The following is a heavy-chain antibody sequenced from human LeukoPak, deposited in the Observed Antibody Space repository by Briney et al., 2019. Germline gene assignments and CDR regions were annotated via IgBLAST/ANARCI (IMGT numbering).Heavy chain of an antibody. CDR2: ISSSRSDT. CDR1: GFTFSDYY. D-gene: IGHD1-26*01. CDR3: ARDRLWEVGATPYFAY. Sequence: GGSLRLSCGASGFTFSDYYMRWLGQAPGKGVEGGSYISSSRSDTKYADSVKGRCTIYRDKAKKSLSLQMNSLRAEHTAVYYCARDRLWEVGATPYFAYWGQGTLVTVSS. J-gene: IGHJ4*02. V-gene: IGHV3-11*05.